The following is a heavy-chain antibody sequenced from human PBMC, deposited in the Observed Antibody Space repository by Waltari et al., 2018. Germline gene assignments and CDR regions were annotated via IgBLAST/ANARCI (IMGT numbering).Heavy chain of an antibody. D-gene: IGHD2-2*01. Sequence: QVQLQQWGAGLLKPSETLSLTCAVYGGSFSGYSWSWIRQPPGQGLEWIGEINHSGSTNYNPSLKSRVTISVDTSKNQFSLKLSSVTAADTAVYYCARGVVGSNRYYYYYGMDVWGQGTTVTVSS. CDR2: INHSGST. CDR1: GGSFSGYS. CDR3: ARGVVGSNRYYYYYGMDV. V-gene: IGHV4-34*01. J-gene: IGHJ6*02.